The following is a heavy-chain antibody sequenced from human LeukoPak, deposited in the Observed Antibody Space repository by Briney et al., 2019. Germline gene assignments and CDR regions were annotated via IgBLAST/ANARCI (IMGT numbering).Heavy chain of an antibody. Sequence: GGSLRLSCAASGFIFRSYSMNWVRQAPGKGLEWVSYISSSSSTIYNADSVKGRFTIFRDNSKNTLYLQMNSLRAEDTAVYYCAELGITIIGGVWGKGTTVTISS. CDR3: AELGITIIGGV. V-gene: IGHV3-48*01. CDR1: GFIFRSYS. J-gene: IGHJ6*04. D-gene: IGHD3-10*02. CDR2: ISSSSSTI.